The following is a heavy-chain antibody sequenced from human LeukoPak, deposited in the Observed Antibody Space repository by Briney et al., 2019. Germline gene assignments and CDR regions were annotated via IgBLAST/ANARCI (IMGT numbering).Heavy chain of an antibody. CDR3: ARACDRVSSTSCYFAY. CDR2: INPSGGST. D-gene: IGHD2-2*01. CDR1: GGTFSSYA. V-gene: IGHV1-46*01. Sequence: GSSVKVSCKASGGTFSSYAISWVRQAPGQGLEWMGIINPSGGSTSYAQKFQGRVTMTRDMSTSTVYMELSSLRSEDTAVYYCARACDRVSSTSCYFAYWGQGTLVTVSS. J-gene: IGHJ4*02.